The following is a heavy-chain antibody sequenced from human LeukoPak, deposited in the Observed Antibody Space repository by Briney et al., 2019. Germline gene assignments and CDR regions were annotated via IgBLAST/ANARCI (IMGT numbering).Heavy chain of an antibody. D-gene: IGHD6-13*01. Sequence: PGGSLRLSCAASGCTFSSYAMSWVRQAPGKGLEWVSVISGSGGDTYYADSVKGRFTISRDNSKNTLYLQMNTLRAEDTAVYYCAKNIIAAAGMMDYWGQGTLVTVSS. CDR3: AKNIIAAAGMMDY. J-gene: IGHJ4*02. CDR2: ISGSGGDT. V-gene: IGHV3-23*01. CDR1: GCTFSSYA.